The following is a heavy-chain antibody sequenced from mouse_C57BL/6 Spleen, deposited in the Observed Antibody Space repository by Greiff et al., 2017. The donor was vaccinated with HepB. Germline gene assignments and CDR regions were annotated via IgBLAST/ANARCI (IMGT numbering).Heavy chain of an antibody. CDR2: IDPETGGT. V-gene: IGHV1-15*01. CDR3: SCSPRFAY. Sequence: VQLQQSGAELVRPGASVTLSCKASGYTFTDYEMHWVKQTPVHGLEWIGAIDPETGGTAYNQKFKGKAILTADKSSSTAYMELRSLTSEDSAVYYCSCSPRFAYWGQRTLVTVSA. CDR1: GYTFTDYE. D-gene: IGHD1-1*01. J-gene: IGHJ3*01.